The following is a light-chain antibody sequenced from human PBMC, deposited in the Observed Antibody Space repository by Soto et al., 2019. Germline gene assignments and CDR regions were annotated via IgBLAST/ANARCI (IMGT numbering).Light chain of an antibody. J-gene: IGKJ1*01. CDR1: QSVTTN. V-gene: IGKV3-15*01. Sequence: EVVMTQSPATLSVSPGERVTFSCRASQSVTTNLAWYQHKPGQSPRLLISGASTGASGIPPRFSGSGSGTEFTLTIDRLQSEDFAVYYCQQYHSWPPRTFGQGTKVDIK. CDR3: QQYHSWPPRT. CDR2: GAS.